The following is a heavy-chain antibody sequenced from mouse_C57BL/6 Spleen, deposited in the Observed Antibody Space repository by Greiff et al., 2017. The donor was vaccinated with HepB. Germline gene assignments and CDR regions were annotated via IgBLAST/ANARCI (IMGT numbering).Heavy chain of an antibody. J-gene: IGHJ3*01. CDR1: GYTFTSYW. CDR2: IYPNSGST. V-gene: IGHV1-64*01. Sequence: QVQLQQPGAELVKPGASVKLSCKASGYTFTSYWMPWVKQRPGQGLEWIGMIYPNSGSTNYKEKFKSKATLTVDKSSSTAYMQFSSLTSEDYAVYYCARPDPWVAYWGQGTLVTVSA. CDR3: ARPDPWVAY.